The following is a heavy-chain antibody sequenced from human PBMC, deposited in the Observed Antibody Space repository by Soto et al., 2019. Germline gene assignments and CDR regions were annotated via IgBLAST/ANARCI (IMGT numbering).Heavy chain of an antibody. CDR3: VREDLQDCSGGSCYSDDY. CDR1: GGSVASGGYY. CDR2: IFYSDNT. Sequence: QVQLQESGPGLVKPSETLSLTCNVSGGSVASGGYYWSWIRQPPGKVLEWIGYIFYSDNTFYNPSLERRFKKSVETSTNQFSLKLNSVTAADTAVYYCVREDLQDCSGGSCYSDDYWGQGPLVIVSS. V-gene: IGHV4-30-4*08. D-gene: IGHD2-15*01. J-gene: IGHJ4*02.